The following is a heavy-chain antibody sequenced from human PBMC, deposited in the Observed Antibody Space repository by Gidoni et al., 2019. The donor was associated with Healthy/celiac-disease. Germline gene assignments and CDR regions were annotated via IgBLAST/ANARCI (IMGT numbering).Heavy chain of an antibody. D-gene: IGHD5-18*01. CDR2: ISSSSSYI. V-gene: IGHV3-21*01. Sequence: EVQLVESGGGLVKPGGSLRLSCAASGFPFSSYSMNWVRQAPGKGLEWVSSISSSSSYIYYADSVKGRFTISRDNAKNSLDLQMNSLRAEDTAVYYCARVWDTAMGGGAFDIWGQGTMVTVSS. J-gene: IGHJ3*02. CDR3: ARVWDTAMGGGAFDI. CDR1: GFPFSSYS.